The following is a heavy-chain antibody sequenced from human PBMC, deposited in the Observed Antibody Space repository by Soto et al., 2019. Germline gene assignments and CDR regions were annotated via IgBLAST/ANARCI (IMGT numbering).Heavy chain of an antibody. CDR1: GFTFSSYG. J-gene: IGHJ4*02. V-gene: IGHV3-30*18. CDR3: AKLAAAADY. D-gene: IGHD6-13*01. Sequence: QVQLVESGGGVVQPGRSLRLSCAASGFTFSSYGMHWVRQAPGKGLEWVAVISYDGSNKYYADSVKGRFTISRDNSKNTLYLQMNSLRAEDTAVYYCAKLAAAADYWGQGTLVTASS. CDR2: ISYDGSNK.